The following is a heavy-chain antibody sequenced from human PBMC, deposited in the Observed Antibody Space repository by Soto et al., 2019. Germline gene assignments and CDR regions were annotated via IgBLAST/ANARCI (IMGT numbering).Heavy chain of an antibody. Sequence: XESLNLCYQCSGYSFTSYWIIWGREMRGKGLEWRGSIDPSDSYTNYSPSFQGHVTISADKSISTAYLQWSSLKASDTTMYYCARRGPPAYCSSTSCYFFGMDAWVQGPTFT. V-gene: IGHV5-10-1*01. D-gene: IGHD2-2*01. CDR2: IDPSDSYT. J-gene: IGHJ6*02. CDR3: ARRGPPAYCSSTSCYFFGMDA. CDR1: GYSFTSYW.